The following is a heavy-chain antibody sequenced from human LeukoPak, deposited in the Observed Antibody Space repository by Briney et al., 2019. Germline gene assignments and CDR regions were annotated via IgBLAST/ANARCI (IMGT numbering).Heavy chain of an antibody. J-gene: IGHJ6*03. Sequence: GGSLRLSCAASEFTFSNAWMSWVRQAPGKGLEWVGRIKCKTDGGTTDYAAPVKGRFTISRDDSKNTLYLQMNSLKTEDTAVYYCTTVPNLPRWEDIYNYYMDVWGKGTTVTVSS. CDR3: TTVPNLPRWEDIYNYYMDV. CDR2: IKCKTDGGTT. CDR1: EFTFSNAW. D-gene: IGHD1-26*01. V-gene: IGHV3-15*01.